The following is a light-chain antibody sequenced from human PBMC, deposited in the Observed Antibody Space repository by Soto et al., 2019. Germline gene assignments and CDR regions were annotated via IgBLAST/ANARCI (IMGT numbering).Light chain of an antibody. V-gene: IGKV3-11*01. CDR3: QHRTNGLT. J-gene: IGKJ4*01. CDR2: DAS. CDR1: QSVSSS. Sequence: EIVLTQSPATLSLSPGERATLSCRASQSVSSSLAWYQQKPGQAPRLLIYDASNRATGIPARFSGSGSGTDFTLTISSLEPEGFAVYYCQHRTNGLTFGGGTKVEIK.